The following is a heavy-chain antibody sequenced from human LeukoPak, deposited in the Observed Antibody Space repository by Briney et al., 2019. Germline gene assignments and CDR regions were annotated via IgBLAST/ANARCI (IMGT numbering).Heavy chain of an antibody. CDR2: ISWNSGSI. V-gene: IGHV3-9*03. D-gene: IGHD3-22*01. CDR1: GFTFDDYA. CDR3: AKGSDSSGYSFVDY. Sequence: PGGSLRLSCAASGFTFDDYAMHWVRQAPGKGLEWVSGISWNSGSIGYADSVKGRFTISRDNAKNSLYLQMNSLRAEDMALYYCAKGSDSSGYSFVDYWGQGTLVTVSS. J-gene: IGHJ4*02.